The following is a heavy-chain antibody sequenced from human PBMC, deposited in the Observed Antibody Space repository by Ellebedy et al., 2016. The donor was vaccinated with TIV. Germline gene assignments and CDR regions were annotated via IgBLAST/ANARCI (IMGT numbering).Heavy chain of an antibody. CDR2: INHSGST. CDR3: ASLYCGGDCSAKVPFDY. V-gene: IGHV4-34*01. CDR1: GGSFSGYY. Sequence: MPGGSLRLSCAVYGGSFSGYYWSWIRQPPGKGLEWIGEINHSGSTNYNPSLKSRVTISVDTSKNQFSLKLSSVTAADTAVYYCASLYCGGDCSAKVPFDYWGQGTLVTVSS. D-gene: IGHD2-21*02. J-gene: IGHJ4*02.